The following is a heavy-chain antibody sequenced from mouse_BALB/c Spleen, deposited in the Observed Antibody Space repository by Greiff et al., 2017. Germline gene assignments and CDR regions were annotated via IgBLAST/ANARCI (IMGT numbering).Heavy chain of an antibody. CDR1: GFTFSSFG. CDR3: ARSGVLAWFAY. J-gene: IGHJ3*01. V-gene: IGHV5-17*02. CDR2: ISSGSSTI. D-gene: IGHD3-1*01. Sequence: EVKLVESGGGLVQPGGSRKLSCAASGFTFSSFGMHWVRQAPEKGLEWVAYISSGSSTIYYADTVKGRFTISRDNPKNTLFLQMTSLRSEDTAMYYCARSGVLAWFAYWGQGTLVTVSA.